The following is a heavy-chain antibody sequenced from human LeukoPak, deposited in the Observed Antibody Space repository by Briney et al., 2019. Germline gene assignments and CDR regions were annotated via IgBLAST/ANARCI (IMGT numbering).Heavy chain of an antibody. V-gene: IGHV3-74*01. Sequence: GGSLRLSCAASGFVLSRYWMHWLRQVPGKELVWVSRINNDGSITNSADSVKGRFTISRDNAKDMLYFQMDSLRVEDTAIYYCARGPSVLGAIDNWGQGTLVAVSS. CDR1: GFVLSRYW. J-gene: IGHJ4*02. CDR2: INNDGSIT. D-gene: IGHD3-10*01. CDR3: ARGPSVLGAIDN.